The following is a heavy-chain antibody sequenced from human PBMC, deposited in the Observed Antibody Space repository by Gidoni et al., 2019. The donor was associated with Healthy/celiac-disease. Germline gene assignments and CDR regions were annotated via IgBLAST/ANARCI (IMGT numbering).Heavy chain of an antibody. D-gene: IGHD1-26*01. CDR2: ISYDGSNK. Sequence: QVQLVESGGGVVQPGRSLRLSCAASGFTFSSYGMHWVRQAPGKGLEWVAVISYDGSNKYYADSVKGRFTISRDNSKNTLYLQMNSLRAEDTAVYYCAKGEGGSYFLGDYWGQGTLVTVSS. J-gene: IGHJ4*02. CDR1: GFTFSSYG. CDR3: AKGEGGSYFLGDY. V-gene: IGHV3-30*18.